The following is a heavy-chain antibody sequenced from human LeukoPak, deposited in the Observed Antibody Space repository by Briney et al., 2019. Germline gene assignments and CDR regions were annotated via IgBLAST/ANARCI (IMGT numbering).Heavy chain of an antibody. D-gene: IGHD6-19*01. J-gene: IGHJ5*02. CDR2: IKQDGSEK. CDR1: GFTLSSYW. V-gene: IGHV3-7*05. Sequence: GGSLRLSCAASGFTLSSYWMNWVRQAPGKGLEWVANIKQDGSEKYYVDSVKGRFTISRDNAKNSLYLQMNSLRAEDTAVYYCARDRITLAGVGGSWGQGTLVTVSS. CDR3: ARDRITLAGVGGS.